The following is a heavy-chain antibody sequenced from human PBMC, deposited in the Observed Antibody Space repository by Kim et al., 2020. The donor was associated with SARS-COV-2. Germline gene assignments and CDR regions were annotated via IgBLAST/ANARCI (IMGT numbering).Heavy chain of an antibody. D-gene: IGHD1-26*01. CDR1: GGSISSSSYY. CDR3: AREDKGQRWELPHYYFDY. V-gene: IGHV4-39*07. CDR2: IYYSGST. J-gene: IGHJ4*02. Sequence: SETLSLTCTVSGGSISSSSYYWGWIRQPPGKGLEWIGSIYYSGSTYYNPSLKSRVTISVDTSKNQFSLKLSSVTAADTAVYYCAREDKGQRWELPHYYFDYWGQGTLVTVSS.